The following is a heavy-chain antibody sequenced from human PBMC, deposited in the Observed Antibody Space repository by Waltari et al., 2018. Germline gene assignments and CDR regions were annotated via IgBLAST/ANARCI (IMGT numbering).Heavy chain of an antibody. J-gene: IGHJ4*02. V-gene: IGHV3-7*01. CDR1: FIGYW. CDR2: INYDGSQK. Sequence: FIGYWRGWVRQTPGKGLEWVANINYDGSQKYYVDSVKGRFTISRDNAKNSVYLQMNSLRVEDTAVYYCAKSRGFEYWGQGTLITVSS. D-gene: IGHD2-2*01. CDR3: AKSRGFEY.